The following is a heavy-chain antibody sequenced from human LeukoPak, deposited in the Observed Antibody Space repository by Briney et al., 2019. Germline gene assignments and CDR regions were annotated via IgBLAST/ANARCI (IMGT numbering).Heavy chain of an antibody. V-gene: IGHV4-4*09. Sequence: PSETLSLTCTVSGGSISSYYWSWIRQPPGKGLEWIGYIYTSGGTNYNPSLKSRVTISVDTSKNQFSLKLSSVTAADTAVYYRARRMYYYDSSNAFDIWGQGTMVTVSS. CDR3: ARRMYYYDSSNAFDI. J-gene: IGHJ3*02. CDR2: IYTSGGT. D-gene: IGHD3-22*01. CDR1: GGSISSYY.